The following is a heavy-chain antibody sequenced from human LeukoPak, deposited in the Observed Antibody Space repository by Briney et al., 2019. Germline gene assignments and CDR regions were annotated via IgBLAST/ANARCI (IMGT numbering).Heavy chain of an antibody. CDR1: GGTFSSYA. Sequence: GASVKVSCKASGGTFSSYAISWVRQAPGQGLEWMGGIIPIFGTANYAQKFQGRVTITADESTSTPYMELSSLRSEDTAVYYCAGDPQTGTNAFDIWGQGTMVTVSS. V-gene: IGHV1-69*13. CDR2: IIPIFGTA. CDR3: AGDPQTGTNAFDI. D-gene: IGHD1-1*01. J-gene: IGHJ3*02.